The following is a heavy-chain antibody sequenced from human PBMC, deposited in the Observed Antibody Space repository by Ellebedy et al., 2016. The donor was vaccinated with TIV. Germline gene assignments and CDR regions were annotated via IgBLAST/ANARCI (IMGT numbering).Heavy chain of an antibody. V-gene: IGHV3-23*01. D-gene: IGHD2-2*01. CDR1: GFTFSSYA. Sequence: GESLKISCAASGFTFSSYAMSWVRQAPGKGLEWVSAISGSGGSTYYADSVKGRFTISRDNSKNTLYLQMNSLRAEDTAVYYCARRVVPASSGHYFDYWGQGTLVTVSS. J-gene: IGHJ4*02. CDR2: ISGSGGST. CDR3: ARRVVPASSGHYFDY.